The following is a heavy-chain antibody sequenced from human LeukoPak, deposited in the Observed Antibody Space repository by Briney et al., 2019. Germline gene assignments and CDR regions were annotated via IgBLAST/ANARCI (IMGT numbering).Heavy chain of an antibody. J-gene: IGHJ4*02. CDR1: GFTFSSYG. Sequence: GRSLRLSCAASGFTFSSYGMHWVRQAPGKGLEWVALIWYDGSNKYYADSGKGRFSTSRDNSKNTLYLKINSLRAEETAVYYCAKSSGYYPEYWGQGTLVTVSS. V-gene: IGHV3-33*06. CDR3: AKSSGYYPEY. D-gene: IGHD3-22*01. CDR2: IWYDGSNK.